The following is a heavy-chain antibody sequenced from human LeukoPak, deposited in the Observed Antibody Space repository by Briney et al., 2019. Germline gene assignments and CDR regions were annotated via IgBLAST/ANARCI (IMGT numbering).Heavy chain of an antibody. CDR1: GFTFSSYS. J-gene: IGHJ6*03. Sequence: GGSLRLSCAASGFTFSSYSMNWVRQAPGKGLEWVSYISSSSSTIYYADSVKGRFTISRDNAKNSLYLQMNSLRAEDTAVYYCAGEPGIAVAGRGENYYYYMDVWGKGTTVTVSS. CDR3: AGEPGIAVAGRGENYYYYMDV. CDR2: ISSSSSTI. D-gene: IGHD6-19*01. V-gene: IGHV3-48*04.